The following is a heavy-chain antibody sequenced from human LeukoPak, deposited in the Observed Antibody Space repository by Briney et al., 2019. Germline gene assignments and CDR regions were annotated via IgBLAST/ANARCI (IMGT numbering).Heavy chain of an antibody. V-gene: IGHV4-39*07. CDR3: ARDYQGGYGDKTVDY. CDR2: IYYSGST. CDR1: GGSISSSSYY. D-gene: IGHD5-18*01. Sequence: PSETLSLTCTVSGGSISSSSYYWGWIRQPPGKGLEWIGSIYYSGSTYYNPSLKSRATISVDTSKNQFSLKLSSVTAADTAVYYCARDYQGGYGDKTVDYWGQGTLVTVSS. J-gene: IGHJ4*02.